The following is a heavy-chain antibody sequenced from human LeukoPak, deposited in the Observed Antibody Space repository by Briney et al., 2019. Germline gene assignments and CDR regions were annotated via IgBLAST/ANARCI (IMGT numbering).Heavy chain of an antibody. CDR3: ARDWSGYDSGHFDY. V-gene: IGHV3-21*01. CDR2: ISSSSSYI. D-gene: IGHD5-12*01. J-gene: IGHJ4*02. Sequence: PGGSLRLSCAASGFTFSSYSMNWDRQAPGKGLEWVSSISSSSSYIYYADSVKGRFTISRDNAKNSLYLQMNSLRAEDTAVYYCARDWSGYDSGHFDYWGQGTLVTVSP. CDR1: GFTFSSYS.